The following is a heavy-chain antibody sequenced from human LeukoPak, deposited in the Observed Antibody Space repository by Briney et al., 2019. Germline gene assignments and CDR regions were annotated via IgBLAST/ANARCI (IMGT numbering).Heavy chain of an antibody. D-gene: IGHD3-22*01. V-gene: IGHV3-7*01. CDR1: GFTFSSNW. CDR3: ARGGSRYDN. Sequence: QAGGSPRLSCAASGFTFSSNWMRWVRQAPGKGLEWVANIKQEGSEKYYVDSVKGRFSISRDNAKNSLYLQMNSLRAEDTAVYYCARGGSRYDNWGQGTLVTVSS. CDR2: IKQEGSEK. J-gene: IGHJ4*02.